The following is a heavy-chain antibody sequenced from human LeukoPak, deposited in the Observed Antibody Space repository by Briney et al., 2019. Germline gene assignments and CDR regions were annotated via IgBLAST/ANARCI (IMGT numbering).Heavy chain of an antibody. V-gene: IGHV3-7*01. D-gene: IGHD2-21*02. J-gene: IGHJ4*02. CDR2: IKQDGSEK. CDR1: GFTFSSYW. Sequence: GGSLRLSCAASGFTFSSYWMSWVRQAPGKGLEWVANIKQDGSEKYYVDSVKGRFTISRDNAKNSLYLQMNSLRAEDTAVYYCARVGKGDPSFFDYWGQGTLVTVSS. CDR3: ARVGKGDPSFFDY.